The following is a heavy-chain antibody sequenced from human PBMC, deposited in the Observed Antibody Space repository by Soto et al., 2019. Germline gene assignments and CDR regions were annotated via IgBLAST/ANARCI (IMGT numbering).Heavy chain of an antibody. D-gene: IGHD3-3*01. CDR1: GGTFSSYA. V-gene: IGHV1-69*13. CDR3: AFIPGVVRTSHLFDY. CDR2: IIPIFGTA. J-gene: IGHJ4*02. Sequence: GASVKVSCKASGGTFSSYAISWVRQAPGQGLEWMGGIIPIFGTANYAQKFQGRVTITADESTSTAYMELSSLRSEDTAVYYCAFIPGVVRTSHLFDYWGQGTLVTVSS.